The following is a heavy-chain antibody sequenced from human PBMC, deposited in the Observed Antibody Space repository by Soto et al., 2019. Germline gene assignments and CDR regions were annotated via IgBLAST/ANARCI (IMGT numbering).Heavy chain of an antibody. CDR3: ARQTIFGVVTPPDAFDI. V-gene: IGHV5-51*01. CDR2: IYPGDSDT. CDR1: GYSFTSYW. Sequence: PGESLKISCKGSGYSFTSYWIGWVRQMPGKGLEWMGIIYPGDSDTRYSPSFQGQVTISADKSISTAYLQWSSLKASDTAMYYCARQTIFGVVTPPDAFDIWGQGTMVTVSS. J-gene: IGHJ3*02. D-gene: IGHD3-3*01.